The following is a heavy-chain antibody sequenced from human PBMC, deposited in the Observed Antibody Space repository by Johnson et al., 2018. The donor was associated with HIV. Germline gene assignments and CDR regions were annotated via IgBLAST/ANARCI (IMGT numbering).Heavy chain of an antibody. CDR2: IQYDGTNK. Sequence: QVQLVESGGGLVQPGGSLRLSCAASGFTFSSYGMHWVRQVPGNGLEWVTFIQYDGTNKYYADSVKGRFTISRDNSKNTLYLQMYSLRAEDTAVYYCAKDLSYPKTRAFDIWGQGTM. V-gene: IGHV3-30*02. CDR3: AKDLSYPKTRAFDI. D-gene: IGHD2/OR15-2a*01. J-gene: IGHJ3*02. CDR1: GFTFSSYG.